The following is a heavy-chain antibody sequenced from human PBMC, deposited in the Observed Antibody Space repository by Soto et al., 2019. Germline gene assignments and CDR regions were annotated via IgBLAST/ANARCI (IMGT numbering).Heavy chain of an antibody. CDR2: ISIYNDNT. J-gene: IGHJ4*02. Sequence: QVQVVQSGAEVKRPGASVKVSCKASGDTFTSNGISWVRQAPGQGLEWLAWISIYNDNTQYAQKVQGRVTMTTDTSTNTTYMELRSLRSDDTAVSYCARAPGSASRPLVFDYWGQGTLVTVSA. V-gene: IGHV1-18*04. CDR3: ARAPGSASRPLVFDY. CDR1: GDTFTSNG. D-gene: IGHD6-6*01.